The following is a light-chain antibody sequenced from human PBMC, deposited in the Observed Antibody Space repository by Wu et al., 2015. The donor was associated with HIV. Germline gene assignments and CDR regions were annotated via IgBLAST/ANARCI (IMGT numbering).Light chain of an antibody. CDR2: GAS. Sequence: EIVLTQSPGTLSLSPGERVTLSCRASQSVSNNYLAWYQHKPGQAPRLLISGASIRATGIPDRFSGSGSGTDFTLTISRLEPEDFAVYYCQQYGASPPLTFGGGTKVEI. CDR3: QQYGASPPLT. CDR1: QSVSNNY. J-gene: IGKJ4*01. V-gene: IGKV3-20*01.